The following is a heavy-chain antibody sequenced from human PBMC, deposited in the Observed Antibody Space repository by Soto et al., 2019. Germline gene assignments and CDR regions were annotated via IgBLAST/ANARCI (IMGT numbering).Heavy chain of an antibody. D-gene: IGHD2-15*01. V-gene: IGHV4-59*01. Sequence: QVQLQESGPGLVKPSETLSLTCTVSGGSNSSYYWSWIRQPPGKGLEWIGYIYYSGSTNYNPSLKSRVTISVDTSKNQFSLKLSSVTAADTAVYYCARRLVVAATDWFDPWGQGTLVTVSS. CDR2: IYYSGST. J-gene: IGHJ5*02. CDR3: ARRLVVAATDWFDP. CDR1: GGSNSSYY.